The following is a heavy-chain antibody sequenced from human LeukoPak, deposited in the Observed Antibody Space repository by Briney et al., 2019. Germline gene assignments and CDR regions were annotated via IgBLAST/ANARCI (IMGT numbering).Heavy chain of an antibody. V-gene: IGHV4-39*07. Sequence: SETLSLTCTISGGSISSYYWGWIRQPPGKGLEWIGSIYYSGSTYYNPSLKSRVTISVDTSENQFSLKLSSVTAADTAVYYCARDPGYYYDSSGCYPFFDYWGQGTLVTVSS. J-gene: IGHJ4*02. CDR3: ARDPGYYYDSSGCYPFFDY. CDR1: GGSISSYY. D-gene: IGHD3-22*01. CDR2: IYYSGST.